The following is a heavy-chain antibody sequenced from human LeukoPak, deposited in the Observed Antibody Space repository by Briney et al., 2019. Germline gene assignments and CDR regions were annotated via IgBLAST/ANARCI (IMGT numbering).Heavy chain of an antibody. J-gene: IGHJ4*02. CDR1: GGSISSSNW. CDR3: ARGVYCSGGSCYALLDY. CDR2: IYHSGST. Sequence: SETLSLTCAVSGGSISSSNWWSWVRQPPGKGLEWIGEIYHSGSTNYNPSLKSRVTISVDKSKNQFSLKLSSVTAADTAVHYCARGVYCSGGSCYALLDYWGQGTLVTVSS. V-gene: IGHV4-4*02. D-gene: IGHD2-15*01.